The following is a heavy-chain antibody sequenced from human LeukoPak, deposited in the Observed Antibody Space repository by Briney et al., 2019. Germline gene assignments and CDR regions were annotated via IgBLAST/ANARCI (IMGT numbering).Heavy chain of an antibody. Sequence: SGGSLRLSCAASGFTFSTYWMTWVRQAPGKGLEWVANIKYDGREKYYVDSVKGRFTISRDKARNSIFLQMNSLRVDDTAVYYCARDRYSDTSRVPFDHWGQGILVTVSS. V-gene: IGHV3-7*01. CDR3: ARDRYSDTSRVPFDH. CDR1: GFTFSTYW. CDR2: IKYDGREK. D-gene: IGHD3-22*01. J-gene: IGHJ4*02.